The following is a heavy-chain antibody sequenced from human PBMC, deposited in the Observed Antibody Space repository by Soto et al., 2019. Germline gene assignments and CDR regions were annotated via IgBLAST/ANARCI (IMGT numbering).Heavy chain of an antibody. J-gene: IGHJ4*02. D-gene: IGHD2-15*01. Sequence: PGVSLRLSCTAAEVTISGYAMSWVRQAPGKGLEWVSAISGSGGSTYYADSVKGRFTISRDNSKNTLYLQMNSLRAEDTAVYYCAKTPAHLVEEDENFDYWGQGTLVTVSS. CDR2: ISGSGGST. CDR1: EVTISGYA. CDR3: AKTPAHLVEEDENFDY. V-gene: IGHV3-23*01.